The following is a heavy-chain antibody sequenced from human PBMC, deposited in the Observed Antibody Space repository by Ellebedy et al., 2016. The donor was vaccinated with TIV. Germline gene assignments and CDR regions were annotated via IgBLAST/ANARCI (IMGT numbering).Heavy chain of an antibody. CDR2: FYPGDSNI. D-gene: IGHD2-2*01. V-gene: IGHV5-51*04. CDR3: ARYDGVVGAIDY. CDR1: GYTSTTYW. Sequence: PAGSLRLSCRGSGYTSTTYWIGWVRQMPGKGLEWMGIFYPGDSNIKYSPSFQGQVTISADKPTNNAYLQWSSLKASDTAMYYCARYDGVVGAIDYWGQGTLVTVSS. J-gene: IGHJ4*02.